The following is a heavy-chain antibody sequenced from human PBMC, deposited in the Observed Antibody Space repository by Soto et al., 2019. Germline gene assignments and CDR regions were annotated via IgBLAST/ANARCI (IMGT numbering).Heavy chain of an antibody. D-gene: IGHD1-26*01. Sequence: ASVKVSCKASGYTFTSYYMHWVRQAPGQGLEWMGIINPSGGSTSYAQKFQGRVTMTRDTSTSTVHMELSSLRSEDTAVYYCARDLLAGMVATRLIDPWGQGTLVTVSS. J-gene: IGHJ5*02. CDR3: ARDLLAGMVATRLIDP. CDR2: INPSGGST. V-gene: IGHV1-46*01. CDR1: GYTFTSYY.